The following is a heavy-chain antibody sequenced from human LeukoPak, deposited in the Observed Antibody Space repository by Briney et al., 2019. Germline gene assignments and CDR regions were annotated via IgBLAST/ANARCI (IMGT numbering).Heavy chain of an antibody. CDR2: ISSSSSYI. Sequence: GGSLRPTCAGSGFTFSSYSMNWVRQAPRKGLEWVSSISSSSSYIYYADSVKGRFTISRDNARNSLYLQMNNLRVEDTAVYYCARGYTNYGYVFDIWGQGTMVTVSS. CDR3: ARGYTNYGYVFDI. D-gene: IGHD4-11*01. V-gene: IGHV3-21*04. CDR1: GFTFSSYS. J-gene: IGHJ3*02.